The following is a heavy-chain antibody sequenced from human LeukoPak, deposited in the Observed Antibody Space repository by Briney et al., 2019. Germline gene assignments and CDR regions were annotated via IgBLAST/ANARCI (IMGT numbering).Heavy chain of an antibody. J-gene: IGHJ4*02. Sequence: GGSLRLSCAASGFTFSVFWMFWVRHAPGQGLVWVSHISPDGRSTNYADSVKGRFTISRDNARNTLYLQLNGLTAEDTAVYYCAVGYKSAYSWDYWGQGTLVTVSS. CDR1: GFTFSVFW. V-gene: IGHV3-74*01. D-gene: IGHD5-18*01. CDR2: ISPDGRST. CDR3: AVGYKSAYSWDY.